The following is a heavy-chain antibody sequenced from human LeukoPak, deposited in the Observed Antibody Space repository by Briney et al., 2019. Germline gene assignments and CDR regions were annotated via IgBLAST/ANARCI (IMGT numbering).Heavy chain of an antibody. CDR1: GYTFTSYD. CDR2: MNPNSGNT. V-gene: IGHV1-8*01. CDR3: ARVGFWFGEFRYWFDP. D-gene: IGHD3-10*01. Sequence: ASVKVSCKASGYTFTSYDINWVRQATGQGLGWMGWMNPNSGNTGYAQKLQGRVTMTTDTSTSTAYMELRSLRSDDTAVYYCARVGFWFGEFRYWFDPWGQGTLVTVSS. J-gene: IGHJ5*02.